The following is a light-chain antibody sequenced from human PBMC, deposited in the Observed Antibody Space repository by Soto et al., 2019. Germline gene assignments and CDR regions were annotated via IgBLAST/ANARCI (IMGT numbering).Light chain of an antibody. CDR2: AAS. V-gene: IGKV3-15*01. CDR1: QRVSSH. CDR3: QQYNNYPRT. J-gene: IGKJ1*01. Sequence: TVVTQSPVTLSVSPGDTATLSCRASQRVSSHLAWYQQKPGQAPRLLIYAASTRATGIPVRFSGSGSGTEFTLTISSLQSDDFATYFCQQYNNYPRTFGQGTKVDI.